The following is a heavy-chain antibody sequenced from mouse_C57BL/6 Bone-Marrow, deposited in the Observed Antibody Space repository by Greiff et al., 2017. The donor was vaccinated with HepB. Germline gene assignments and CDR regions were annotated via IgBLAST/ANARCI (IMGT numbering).Heavy chain of an antibody. J-gene: IGHJ1*03. CDR3: VRRSNSSSYGDWYFDV. Sequence: QVQLQQPGAELVKPGASVKLSCKASGYTFTSYWMHWVKQRPGRGLEWIGRLDPNSGGTKYNEKFKSKATLTVDKPSSTAYMQLSSLTSEDAAVYYVVRRSNSSSYGDWYFDVCGTGTTVTGSS. CDR2: LDPNSGGT. V-gene: IGHV1-72*01. CDR1: GYTFTSYW. D-gene: IGHD1-1*01.